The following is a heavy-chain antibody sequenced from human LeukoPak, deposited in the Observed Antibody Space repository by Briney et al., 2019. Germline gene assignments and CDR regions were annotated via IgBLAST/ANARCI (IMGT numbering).Heavy chain of an antibody. Sequence: GGSLRLSCAASGFTFSSYAMSWVRQAPGKGLEWVSAISGSGGSTYYADSVKGRFTISRDNSKNTLYLQMNSLRAEDTAVYYCAKEGEWVAATHRRPKDVLFDYWGQGTLVTVSS. J-gene: IGHJ4*02. CDR3: AKEGEWVAATHRRPKDVLFDY. CDR2: ISGSGGST. D-gene: IGHD2-15*01. V-gene: IGHV3-23*01. CDR1: GFTFSSYA.